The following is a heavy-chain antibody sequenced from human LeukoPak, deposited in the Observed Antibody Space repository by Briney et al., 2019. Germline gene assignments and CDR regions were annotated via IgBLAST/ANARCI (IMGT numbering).Heavy chain of an antibody. V-gene: IGHV1-2*02. CDR3: ASYPRYMSSPPFDY. CDR2: INPNNGGT. J-gene: IGHJ4*02. D-gene: IGHD5-12*01. CDR1: GYAFTGQD. Sequence: GASVKVSCKASGYAFTGQDMHWVRQAPGQGLEWMGWINPNNGGTNYAQKFQGRITMTRDTTISTAYMEMNWLTSDDTAVYYCASYPRYMSSPPFDYWRQGTLVTVSS.